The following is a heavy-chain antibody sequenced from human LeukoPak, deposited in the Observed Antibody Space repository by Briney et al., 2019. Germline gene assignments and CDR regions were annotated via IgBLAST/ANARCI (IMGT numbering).Heavy chain of an antibody. J-gene: IGHJ4*02. D-gene: IGHD6-13*01. CDR2: IYHSGGT. CDR1: GYSISSGYY. CDR3: ARVYSSSCLYC. V-gene: IGHV4-38-2*01. Sequence: PSETLSVTCAVYGYSISSGYYWGWIRQPPGKGLEWIGSIYHSGGTYYNPSLKSRVTISVDTSKNQFSLKLSSVTAADTAVYYCARVYSSSCLYCWGQGTLVTVSS.